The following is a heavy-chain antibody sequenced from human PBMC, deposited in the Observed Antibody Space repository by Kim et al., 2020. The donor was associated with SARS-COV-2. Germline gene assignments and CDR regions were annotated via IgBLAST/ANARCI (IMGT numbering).Heavy chain of an antibody. CDR1: GFTFSSYS. CDR2: ISSNSSYK. V-gene: IGHV3-21*01. CDR3: ARALHDYGGTTFDY. J-gene: IGHJ4*02. D-gene: IGHD4-17*01. Sequence: GGSLRLSCAASGFTFSSYSMNWVRQAPGKGLEWVSAISSNSSYKYYADSVKGRFTISRDNAKNTLYLQMNSLRAEDTAVYYCARALHDYGGTTFDYWCQG.